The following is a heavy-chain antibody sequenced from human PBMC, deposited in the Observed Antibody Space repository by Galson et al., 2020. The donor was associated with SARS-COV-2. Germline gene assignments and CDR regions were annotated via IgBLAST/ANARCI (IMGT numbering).Heavy chain of an antibody. CDR2: ISYDGTTK. Sequence: GESLKISCAASGFTLSSYAMHWVRQAPGKGLEWVAIISYDGTTKYNADSVKGRFTISRDNSKNTLFLQMNSLRTEDTAVYYCAREGPTVTTSEIDYWAREPWSPSPQ. J-gene: IGHJ4*02. V-gene: IGHV3-30*04. CDR1: GFTLSSYA. CDR3: AREGPTVTTSEIDY. D-gene: IGHD4-17*01.